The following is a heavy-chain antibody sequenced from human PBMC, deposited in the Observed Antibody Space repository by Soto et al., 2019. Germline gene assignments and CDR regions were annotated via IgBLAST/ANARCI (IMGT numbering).Heavy chain of an antibody. CDR3: VSDMQLGRLDS. CDR2: INTDGSVA. D-gene: IGHD3-16*01. J-gene: IGHJ4*02. Sequence: EVQLVESGGGLVQPGESLRLSCAASGLTFRSYWMHWVRQAPGKGLVWVSRINTDGSVAMYVDSVKGRITISRDNAKNALNLHMNSLRADYTAVYYCVSDMQLGRLDSWGQGTLVTVSS. CDR1: GLTFRSYW. V-gene: IGHV3-74*03.